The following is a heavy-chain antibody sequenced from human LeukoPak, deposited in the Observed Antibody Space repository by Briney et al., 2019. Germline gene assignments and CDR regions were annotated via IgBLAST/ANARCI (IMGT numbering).Heavy chain of an antibody. CDR1: GGSISSYY. CDR2: IYYSGST. V-gene: IGHV4-59*08. D-gene: IGHD4-17*01. J-gene: IGHJ4*02. Sequence: SETLSLTCTVSGGSISSYYWSWIRQPPGKGLEWIGYIYYSGSTNYNPSLKSRVTISVDTSKNQFSLKLSSVTAADTAVYYCARHYTPDYGDYSQFDYWGQGTLVTVSS. CDR3: ARHYTPDYGDYSQFDY.